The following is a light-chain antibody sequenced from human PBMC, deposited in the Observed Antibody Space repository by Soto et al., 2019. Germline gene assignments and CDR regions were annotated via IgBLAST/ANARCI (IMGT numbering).Light chain of an antibody. J-gene: IGLJ2*01. CDR1: SSDVGGYNY. CDR2: EVS. Sequence: QSALTQPPSASGSPGQSVTISCTGTSSDVGGYNYVSWYQQHPGKAPKLMIYEVSKRPSGVPDRFSGSKSGNTASLTVSGLQAEDEADYYCSSYAGSNPVGLFGGGTKLTVL. V-gene: IGLV2-8*01. CDR3: SSYAGSNPVGL.